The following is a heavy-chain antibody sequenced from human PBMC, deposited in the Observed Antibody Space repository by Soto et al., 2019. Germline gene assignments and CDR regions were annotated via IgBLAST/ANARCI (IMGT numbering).Heavy chain of an antibody. Sequence: QVQLVQSGAEVKKPGASVKVSCKASGYTFTSYYMHWVRQAPGQGLEWMGIINPSGDSTSYAQKFQGRVTMTTDTSTSTVYMELSSLRSEDTAVYYCARSYYDYVWGSYRSAHFDYWGQGTLVTVSS. D-gene: IGHD3-16*02. V-gene: IGHV1-46*01. CDR1: GYTFTSYY. J-gene: IGHJ4*02. CDR2: INPSGDST. CDR3: ARSYYDYVWGSYRSAHFDY.